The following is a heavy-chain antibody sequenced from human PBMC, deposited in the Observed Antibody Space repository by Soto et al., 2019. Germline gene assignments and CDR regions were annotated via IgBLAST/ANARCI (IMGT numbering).Heavy chain of an antibody. CDR1: GDSVSSNSAA. J-gene: IGHJ6*02. V-gene: IGHV6-1*01. Sequence: SQTLSLTCAISGDSVSSNSAAWNWIRQSPSRGLEWLGRTYYRSKWYNDYAVSVKSRITINPDTSKNQFSLQLNSVVPEDTAVYYCARVSTSFVVPAAMDYYYYGMDVWGQGTTVTVS. CDR3: ARVSTSFVVPAAMDYYYYGMDV. CDR2: TYYRSKWYN. D-gene: IGHD2-2*01.